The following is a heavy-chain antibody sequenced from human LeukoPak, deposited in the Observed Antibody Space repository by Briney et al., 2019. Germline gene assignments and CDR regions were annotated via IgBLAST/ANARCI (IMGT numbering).Heavy chain of an antibody. Sequence: PGRSLRLSCAASGFTFSSFGMHWVRQAPGKGPEWMAVVSYDGSKKFYGDSVKGRFTISRDNSKSTVYLQMNSLRAEDTAVYYCAKERSTTTWYDHWGQGILVTVSS. CDR2: VSYDGSKK. CDR1: GFTFSSFG. V-gene: IGHV3-30*18. J-gene: IGHJ4*02. CDR3: AKERSTTTWYDH. D-gene: IGHD2-2*01.